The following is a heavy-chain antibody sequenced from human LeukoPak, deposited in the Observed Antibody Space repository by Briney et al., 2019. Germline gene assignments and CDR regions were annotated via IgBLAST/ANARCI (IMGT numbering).Heavy chain of an antibody. CDR3: AHGTMYQLDY. CDR2: ILGGAGST. V-gene: IGHV3-23*01. D-gene: IGHD2-2*01. J-gene: IGHJ4*02. CDR1: GFSFSSDG. Sequence: GGSLRLSCTASGFSFSSDGMSWVRQAPGKGLEWVSGILGGAGSTYYADSVKGRFTISRDNSKNTLYLQMNSLRAEDTAVYYCAHGTMYQLDYWGQGTLVTVSS.